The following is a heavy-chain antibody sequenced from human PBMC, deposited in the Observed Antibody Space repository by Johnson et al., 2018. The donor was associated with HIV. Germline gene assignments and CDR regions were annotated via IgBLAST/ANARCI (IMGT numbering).Heavy chain of an antibody. V-gene: IGHV3-66*01. CDR1: GFTVSSNY. J-gene: IGHJ3*02. CDR3: ARGSTVTTLSGAFDI. Sequence: VQLVESGGGLVQPGGSLRLSCAASGFTVSSNYMSWVRQAPGKGLEWVSVIYSGGSTYYADSVKGRFTISSDNSKNTLYLQMNSLRADDTAVYYCARGSTVTTLSGAFDIWGQGTLVTVSS. D-gene: IGHD4-11*01. CDR2: IYSGGST.